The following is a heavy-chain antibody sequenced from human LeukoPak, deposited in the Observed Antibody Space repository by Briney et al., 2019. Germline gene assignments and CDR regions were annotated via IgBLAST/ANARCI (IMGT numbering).Heavy chain of an antibody. V-gene: IGHV1-46*01. Sequence: GASVKVSCKASGYTFTNYYMHWVRRAPGQGLEWMGIINPSGGSTRSAQNFQDRVTMTRDTSTGTVYMELSSLRSEDTAVYYCARGPATATAWPFDYWGQGTLVTVSS. J-gene: IGHJ4*02. CDR1: GYTFTNYY. D-gene: IGHD6-13*01. CDR2: INPSGGST. CDR3: ARGPATATAWPFDY.